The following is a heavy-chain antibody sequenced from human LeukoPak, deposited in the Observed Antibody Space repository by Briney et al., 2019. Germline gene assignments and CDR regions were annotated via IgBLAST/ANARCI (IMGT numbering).Heavy chain of an antibody. J-gene: IGHJ4*02. Sequence: PSETLSLTCTVSGGSISSSNWWSWVRQPPGKGLEWIGEIYHSGSTNYNPSLKSRVTISVDKSKNQFSLKLSSVTAADTAVYYCARESGYSGYDKRTLDGWGQGTLVTVSS. CDR3: ARESGYSGYDKRTLDG. D-gene: IGHD5-12*01. CDR2: IYHSGST. CDR1: GGSISSSNW. V-gene: IGHV4-4*02.